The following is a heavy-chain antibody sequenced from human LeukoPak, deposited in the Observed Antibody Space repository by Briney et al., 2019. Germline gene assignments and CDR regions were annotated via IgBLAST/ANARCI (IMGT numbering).Heavy chain of an antibody. V-gene: IGHV4-59*01. CDR3: ARGGYDFWSGSKNWFDP. CDR2: IYYCGST. Sequence: SETLSLTCTVSGVSMSSYYWSWIRQPPAKGLEWMGYIYYCGSTNYNPSLKSRATISVDTSKNQFSLKLSSVTAADTAVYYCARGGYDFWSGSKNWFDPWGQGTLVTVSS. J-gene: IGHJ5*02. CDR1: GVSMSSYY. D-gene: IGHD3-3*01.